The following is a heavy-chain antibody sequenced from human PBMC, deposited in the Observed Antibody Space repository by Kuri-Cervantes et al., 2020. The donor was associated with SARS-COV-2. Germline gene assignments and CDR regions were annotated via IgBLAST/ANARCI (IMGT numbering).Heavy chain of an antibody. Sequence: SCTVSGGSISSYYWSWIRQPAGKGLEWIGRIYTSGSTNYNPSLKSRVTMSVDTSKNQFSLKLSSVTAADTAVYYFARGGLGFRDHAFDIWGQGTMVTVSS. V-gene: IGHV4-4*07. D-gene: IGHD3-10*01. CDR2: IYTSGST. CDR1: GGSISSYY. CDR3: ARGGLGFRDHAFDI. J-gene: IGHJ3*02.